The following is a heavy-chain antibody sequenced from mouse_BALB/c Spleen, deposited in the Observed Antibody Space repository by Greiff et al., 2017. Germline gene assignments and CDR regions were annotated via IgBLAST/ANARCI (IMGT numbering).Heavy chain of an antibody. CDR2: ISDGGSYT. V-gene: IGHV5-4*02. CDR1: GFTFSDYY. CDR3: ARGLTTVVADYAMDY. D-gene: IGHD1-1*01. J-gene: IGHJ4*01. Sequence: EVKLVESGGGLVKPGGSLKLSCAASGFTFSDYYMYWVRQTPEKRLEWVATISDGGSYTYYPDSVKGRFTISRDNAKNNLYLQMSSLKSEDTAMYYCARGLTTVVADYAMDYWGQGTSDTVSS.